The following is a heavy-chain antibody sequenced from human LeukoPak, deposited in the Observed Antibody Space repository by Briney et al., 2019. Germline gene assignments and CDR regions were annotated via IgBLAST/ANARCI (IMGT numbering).Heavy chain of an antibody. CDR1: GCTFADYG. V-gene: IGHV1-18*04. D-gene: IGHD3-9*01. Sequence: GASVTVSCKTSGCTFADYGISWVRQAPGQGLESMGWISAYNGNTNYVQKFQGRVTMTIDETTNTAYMELKNLRSDDTAVYYCARSPLYYNVLSSQSNWFDPWGQGTLVTVSS. CDR3: ARSPLYYNVLSSQSNWFDP. J-gene: IGHJ5*02. CDR2: ISAYNGNT.